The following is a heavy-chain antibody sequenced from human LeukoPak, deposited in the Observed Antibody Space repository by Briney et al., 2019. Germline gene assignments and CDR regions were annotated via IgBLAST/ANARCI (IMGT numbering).Heavy chain of an antibody. CDR3: ASSTTVAGTFWFDP. Sequence: PGGSLRLSCAASGFTFSDYYMSWIRQAPGKGLEWVSYISDRGDTIYYADSVKGRFTISRDDPDNTLSLQMDSLRGEDTALYYCASSTTVAGTFWFDPWGQGTLVIVSS. J-gene: IGHJ5*02. CDR2: ISDRGDTI. V-gene: IGHV3-11*04. D-gene: IGHD6-19*01. CDR1: GFTFSDYY.